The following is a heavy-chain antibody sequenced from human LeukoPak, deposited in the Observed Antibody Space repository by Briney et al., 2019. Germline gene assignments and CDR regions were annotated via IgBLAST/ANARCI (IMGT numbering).Heavy chain of an antibody. CDR1: GYTFTSYD. J-gene: IGHJ4*02. D-gene: IGHD6-19*01. Sequence: ASVKVSWKASGYTFTSYDINWVRQATGQGLEWMGWMNPNSGNTGYAQKFQGRVTITRNTSISTAYMELSSLRSEDTAVYYCARDLGISGWYAPPLGYFDYWGQGTLVTVSS. CDR2: MNPNSGNT. V-gene: IGHV1-8*03. CDR3: ARDLGISGWYAPPLGYFDY.